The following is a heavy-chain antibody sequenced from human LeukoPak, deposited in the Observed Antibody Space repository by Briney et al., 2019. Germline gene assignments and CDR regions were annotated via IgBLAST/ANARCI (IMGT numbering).Heavy chain of an antibody. CDR2: IYYSGST. CDR1: GGSISGYY. D-gene: IGHD1-26*01. V-gene: IGHV4-59*01. CDR3: ARDLGGGSYYAGLDI. Sequence: SETLSLTCTVSGGSISGYYWSWIRQPPGKGLEWIGYIYYSGSTNYNPSLKSRVTISVDTSKNQFSLKLSSVTAADTAVYYCARDLGGGSYYAGLDIWGQGTMVTVSS. J-gene: IGHJ3*02.